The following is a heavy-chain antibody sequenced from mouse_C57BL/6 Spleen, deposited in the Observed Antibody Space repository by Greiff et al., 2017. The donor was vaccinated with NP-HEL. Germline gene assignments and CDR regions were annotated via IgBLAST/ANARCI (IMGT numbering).Heavy chain of an antibody. J-gene: IGHJ2*01. CDR2: IYPGDGDT. CDR1: GYPFSSSW. CDR3: ARTRLRHYFDY. Sequence: QVQLQQSGPELVKPGASVKISCKASGYPFSSSWMNWVKQRPGKGLEWIGRIYPGDGDTNYNGKFKGKATLTADKSSSTAYMQLSSLTSEDSAVYFCARTRLRHYFDYWGQGTTLTVSS. D-gene: IGHD2-4*01. V-gene: IGHV1-82*01.